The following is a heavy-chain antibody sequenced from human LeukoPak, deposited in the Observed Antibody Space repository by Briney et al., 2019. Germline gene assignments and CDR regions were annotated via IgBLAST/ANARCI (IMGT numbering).Heavy chain of an antibody. CDR3: AKDRWLQGYFDY. D-gene: IGHD5-24*01. Sequence: GGSLRLSCAASGFTFSDYNMRWLRQAPGKGLEWVSSISRSGSTKYYADSVKGRCTISRDNSKKTVYLQMNSLRTEDTAVYYCAKDRWLQGYFDYWGQGTLVTVSS. CDR2: ISRSGSTK. CDR1: GFTFSDYN. J-gene: IGHJ4*02. V-gene: IGHV3-11*04.